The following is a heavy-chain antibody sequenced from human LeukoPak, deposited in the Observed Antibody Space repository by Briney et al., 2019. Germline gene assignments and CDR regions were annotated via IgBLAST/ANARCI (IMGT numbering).Heavy chain of an antibody. CDR3: AKGTLGYCSGGSCYLDY. J-gene: IGHJ4*02. V-gene: IGHV1-18*01. CDR2: ISTYNDNT. Sequence: ASVKVSCKASGYTFTSYDISWVRQAPGQGLEWMGWISTYNDNTHYAQKLQGRVTMTTDTSTSTVYMELKSLRSDDTAVYYCAKGTLGYCSGGSCYLDYWGQGTLVTVSS. D-gene: IGHD2-15*01. CDR1: GYTFTSYD.